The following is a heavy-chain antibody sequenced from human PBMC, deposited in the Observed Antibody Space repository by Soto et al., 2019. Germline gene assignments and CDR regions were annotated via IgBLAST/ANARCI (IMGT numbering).Heavy chain of an antibody. CDR3: AHRRYYYGSGSLLQMGFDY. J-gene: IGHJ4*02. D-gene: IGHD3-10*01. CDR1: GFSLSTSGVG. CDR2: IYWDDDK. V-gene: IGHV2-5*02. Sequence: QITLKESGPTLVKPTQTLTLTCTFSGFSLSTSGVGVGWIRQPPGKALEWLALIYWDDDKRYRPSLKSRLTTTKDTSKNQVVLTMTNMEPVDTATYYCAHRRYYYGSGSLLQMGFDYWGQGTLVTVSS.